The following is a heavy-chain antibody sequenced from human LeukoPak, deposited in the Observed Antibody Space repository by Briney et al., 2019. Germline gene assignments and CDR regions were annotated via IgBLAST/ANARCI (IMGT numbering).Heavy chain of an antibody. CDR2: IIPIFGTA. V-gene: IGHV1-69*05. CDR1: GGTFSSYA. CDR3: ARQGSSGWWVFGY. J-gene: IGHJ4*02. D-gene: IGHD6-19*01. Sequence: SVKVSCKASGGTFSSYAISWVRQAPGQGLEWMGGIIPIFGTANYAQKLQGRVTITTDESTSTAYMELSSLRSEDTAVYYCARQGSSGWWVFGYWGQGTLVTVSS.